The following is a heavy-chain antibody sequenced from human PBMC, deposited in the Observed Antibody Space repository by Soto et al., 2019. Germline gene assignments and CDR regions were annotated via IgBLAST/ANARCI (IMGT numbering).Heavy chain of an antibody. Sequence: EVQLLESGGGLVQPGGSLRLSCAASGFTFSSYAMSWVRQAPGPGLEWVSAISGSGGSTYYADSVKGRVTISRDNAKNTLYLQMNSMRAEDTAVYYCAKRPGRDSSGWYYYFAYWGQGTLVTVSS. CDR1: GFTFSSYA. V-gene: IGHV3-23*01. CDR3: AKRPGRDSSGWYYYFAY. D-gene: IGHD6-19*01. J-gene: IGHJ4*02. CDR2: ISGSGGST.